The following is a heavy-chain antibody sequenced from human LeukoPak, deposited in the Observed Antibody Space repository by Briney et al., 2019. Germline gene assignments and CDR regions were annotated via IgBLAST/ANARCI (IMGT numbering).Heavy chain of an antibody. CDR3: ATSGYCSSTSCYVYYYYGMDV. CDR1: GYTFTSYY. J-gene: IGHJ6*02. CDR2: INPSGGST. V-gene: IGHV1-46*01. Sequence: ASVKVSCKASGYTFTSYYMHWVRQAPGQGLEWMGIINPSGGSTNYAQKFQGRVTITADESTSTAYMELSSLRSEDTAVYYCATSGYCSSTSCYVYYYYGMDVWGQGTTVTVSS. D-gene: IGHD2-2*01.